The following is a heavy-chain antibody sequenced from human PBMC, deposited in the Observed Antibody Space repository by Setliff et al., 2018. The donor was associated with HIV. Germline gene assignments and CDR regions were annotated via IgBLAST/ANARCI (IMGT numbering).Heavy chain of an antibody. Sequence: SETLSLTCAVYGTSLNTYYWTWIRYTPGRGLQWIGQIDHSGSTNNNPSLKSRVTLSVDASKNQFSLKVKSVTAADTATYYCAKKGRYYYGSGVTTDYFDDWGQGTPVTVSS. CDR3: AKKGRYYYGSGVTTDYFDD. J-gene: IGHJ4*02. CDR1: GTSLNTYY. D-gene: IGHD3-10*01. V-gene: IGHV4-34*01. CDR2: IDHSGST.